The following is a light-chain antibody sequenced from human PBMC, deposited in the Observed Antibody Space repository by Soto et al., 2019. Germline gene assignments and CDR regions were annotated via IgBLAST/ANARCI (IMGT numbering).Light chain of an antibody. CDR1: SSNIGNNF. J-gene: IGLJ2*01. Sequence: QSVLTQPPSVSAAPGQKVTISCSGTSSNIGNNFVSWYQHFPGKAPKLLIFDDTKRPSGIPDRFSGSKSGTSATLGITGLQTGDEADYYCSSYRRSNTVVFGGGTKLTVL. V-gene: IGLV1-51*01. CDR2: DDT. CDR3: SSYRRSNTVV.